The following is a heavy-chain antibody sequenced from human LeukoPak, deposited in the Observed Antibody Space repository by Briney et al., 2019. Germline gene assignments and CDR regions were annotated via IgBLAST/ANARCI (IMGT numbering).Heavy chain of an antibody. CDR1: GFPFSTYA. CDR2: ISGSGGAT. D-gene: IGHD3-22*01. CDR3: AKDGYNYDSSGHFDY. V-gene: IGHV3-23*01. J-gene: IGHJ4*02. Sequence: QAGGSLRLSCAASGFPFSTYAMHWVRQPPGKGLEWVSAISGSGGATYHADADSVKGRFIISRDNSKNTLYLQINSLRVEDTAVYYCAKDGYNYDSSGHFDYWGQGTLVTVSS.